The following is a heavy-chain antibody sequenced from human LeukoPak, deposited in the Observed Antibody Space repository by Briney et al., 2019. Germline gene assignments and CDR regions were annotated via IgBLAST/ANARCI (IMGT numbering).Heavy chain of an antibody. CDR1: GFTFSSYA. V-gene: IGHV3-23*01. D-gene: IGHD5-12*01. CDR2: VSGSGSHT. J-gene: IGHJ4*02. CDR3: AKDERGYDCYFDY. Sequence: GGSLRLSCAASGFTFSSYAMSWVRQAPGKGLEWVSSVSGSGSHTYYADSVKGRFTISRDNSKNTLYLQMDSLRAEDAAVYCCAKDERGYDCYFDYWGQGALVTVSS.